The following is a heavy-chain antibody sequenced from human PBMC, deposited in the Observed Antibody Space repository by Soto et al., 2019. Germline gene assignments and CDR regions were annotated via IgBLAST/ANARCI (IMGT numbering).Heavy chain of an antibody. CDR1: GYTHTELS. D-gene: IGHD3-3*01. CDR3: ATEPPTATDFWSGYYFI. CDR2: FDPEDGET. V-gene: IGHV1-24*01. J-gene: IGHJ4*02. Sequence: GASVKVSCKVSGYTHTELSMRWLRQAPGKGLEWMGGFDPEDGETIYAQKFQGRVTMTEDTSTDTAYMELSSLRSEDTAVYYCATEPPTATDFWSGYYFIWGQGTLVTVSS.